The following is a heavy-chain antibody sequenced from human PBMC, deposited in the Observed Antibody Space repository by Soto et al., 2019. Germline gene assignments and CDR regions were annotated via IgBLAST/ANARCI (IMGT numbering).Heavy chain of an antibody. CDR2: IKQDGSEK. V-gene: IGHV3-7*01. D-gene: IGHD5-12*01. CDR1: GFTFSIYW. Sequence: EVQLVESGGGLVQPGGSLRLSCAASGFTFSIYWMSWVRQAPVKGLEWVANIKQDGSEKYYVDSVKGRFTISRDNAKNSLYLQMNSLRAEDTAVYYCARIVATIDWYFDLWGRGTLVTVSS. J-gene: IGHJ2*01. CDR3: ARIVATIDWYFDL.